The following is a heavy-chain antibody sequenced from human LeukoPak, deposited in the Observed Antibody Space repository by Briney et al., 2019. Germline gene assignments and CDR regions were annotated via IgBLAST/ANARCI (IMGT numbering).Heavy chain of an antibody. D-gene: IGHD3-22*01. V-gene: IGHV3-74*01. CDR3: ARWGYYDSSGYYSDADYYYMDV. J-gene: IGHJ6*03. Sequence: GGSLRLSCAASGFTVSSNYMSWVRQAPGKGLVWVSRINSDGSSTSYADSVKGRFTISRDNAKNTLYLQMNSLRAEDTAVYYCARWGYYDSSGYYSDADYYYMDVWGKGTTVTVSS. CDR1: GFTVSSNY. CDR2: INSDGSST.